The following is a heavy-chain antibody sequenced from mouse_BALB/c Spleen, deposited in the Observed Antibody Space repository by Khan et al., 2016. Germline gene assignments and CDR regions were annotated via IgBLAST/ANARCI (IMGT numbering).Heavy chain of an antibody. D-gene: IGHD1-2*01. CDR3: ARTAGIDY. Sequence: EVQLQESGPGLVKPSQSLSLTCTVTGYSITSGYGWNWIRQFPGNILEWMGYISYSGSTNYNPSLKSRISITRDTSKNKFFLQLTSFTTEDTTTYYCARTAGIDYWGQGTTLTVSS. J-gene: IGHJ2*01. V-gene: IGHV3-2*02. CDR2: ISYSGST. CDR1: GYSITSGYG.